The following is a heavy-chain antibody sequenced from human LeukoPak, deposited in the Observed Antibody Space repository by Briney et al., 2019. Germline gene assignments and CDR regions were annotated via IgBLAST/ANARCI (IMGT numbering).Heavy chain of an antibody. D-gene: IGHD3-10*01. CDR3: AKLAHPELRDCWFDP. J-gene: IGHJ5*02. CDR2: ISFSKSTT. Sequence: GGSPTLSCAASGFTFSSYAMSWVRQAPGKGLEWDSAISFSKSTTYYADSVRGRFTISRDNSKGTLYLQMNSLRAEDTAIYYCAKLAHPELRDCWFDPWGQGTLVTVSS. CDR1: GFTFSSYA. V-gene: IGHV3-23*01.